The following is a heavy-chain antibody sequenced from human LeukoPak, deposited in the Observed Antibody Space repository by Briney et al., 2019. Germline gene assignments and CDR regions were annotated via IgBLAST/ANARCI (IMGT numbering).Heavy chain of an antibody. V-gene: IGHV3-74*01. D-gene: IGHD4-17*01. J-gene: IGHJ4*02. CDR3: ARDGDYGDYVPDY. CDR1: GFTFSSYW. Sequence: GGSLRLSCAASGFTFSSYWMHWVRQAPGKGLVWVSRINSDGSNTSYADSVKGRFTISRDNAKNTLYLQMNSLRAEDTAVYYCARDGDYGDYVPDYWGQGTLVTVSS. CDR2: INSDGSNT.